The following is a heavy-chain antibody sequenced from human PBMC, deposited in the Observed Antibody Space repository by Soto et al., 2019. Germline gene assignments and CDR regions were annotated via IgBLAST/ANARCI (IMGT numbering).Heavy chain of an antibody. V-gene: IGHV3-21*01. CDR2: ISSSSSYI. J-gene: IGHJ6*01. CDR3: ARGGFAHLVDYYGMAV. Sequence: GGSLRLSCAASGFTFSSYSMNWVRQAPGKGLEWVSSISSSSSYIYYADSVKGRFTISRDNAKNSLYLQMNSLRAEDTAVYYCARGGFAHLVDYYGMAVWGQGTTVTVSS. D-gene: IGHD3-10*01. CDR1: GFTFSSYS.